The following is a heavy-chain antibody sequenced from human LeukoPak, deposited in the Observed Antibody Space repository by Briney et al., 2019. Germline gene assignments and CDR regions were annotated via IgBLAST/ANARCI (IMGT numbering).Heavy chain of an antibody. J-gene: IGHJ4*02. V-gene: IGHV4-59*01. Sequence: SETLSLTCTVSGGSISSYYWSWIRQPPGKGLEWIGYIYYSGSTNYNPSLKSRVTISVDTSKNQFSLKLSSVTATDTAVYYCARVDPDSSSTLEVFDYWGQGTLVTVSS. CDR3: ARVDPDSSSTLEVFDY. D-gene: IGHD6-6*01. CDR1: GGSISSYY. CDR2: IYYSGST.